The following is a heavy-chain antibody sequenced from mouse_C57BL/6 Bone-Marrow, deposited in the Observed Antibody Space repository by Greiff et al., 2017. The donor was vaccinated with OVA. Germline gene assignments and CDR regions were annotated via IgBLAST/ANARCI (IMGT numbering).Heavy chain of an antibody. CDR1: GYTFTDYY. Sequence: EVQLQQSGPERVKPGASVKISCKASGYTFTDYYMNWVKQSHGKSLEWIGDINPNNGGTSYNQKFKGKATLTVDKSSSTAYMELRSLTSEDSAVYYCARTGFAYWGQGTLVTVSA. CDR2: INPNNGGT. CDR3: ARTGFAY. J-gene: IGHJ3*01. V-gene: IGHV1-26*01.